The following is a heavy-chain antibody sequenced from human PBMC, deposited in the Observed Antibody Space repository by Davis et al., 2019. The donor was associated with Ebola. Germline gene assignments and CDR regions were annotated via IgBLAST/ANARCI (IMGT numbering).Heavy chain of an antibody. CDR1: GFTFSSYS. CDR3: AKDTVTILGY. J-gene: IGHJ4*02. D-gene: IGHD4-17*01. CDR2: IWYDGSNK. Sequence: GESLKISCAASGFTFSSYSMNWVRQAPGKGLEWVAVIWYDGSNKYYADSVKGRFTISRDNSKNTLYLQMNSLRAEDTAVYYCAKDTVTILGYWGQGTLVTVSS. V-gene: IGHV3-30*02.